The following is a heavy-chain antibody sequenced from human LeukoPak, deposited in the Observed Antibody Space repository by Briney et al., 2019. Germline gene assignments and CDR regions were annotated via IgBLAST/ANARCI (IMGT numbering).Heavy chain of an antibody. Sequence: GGSLRLSCTASGFTFGDYAMNWVRQAPGKGLEWVGFIRSKAYGETTEYAASVKGRFTISRDDSKSIAYLQIHSLKTEDTAVYYCTRVRYDILTGYYLFDYWGQGTLVTVSS. CDR2: IRSKAYGETT. J-gene: IGHJ4*02. CDR1: GFTFGDYA. V-gene: IGHV3-49*04. D-gene: IGHD3-9*01. CDR3: TRVRYDILTGYYLFDY.